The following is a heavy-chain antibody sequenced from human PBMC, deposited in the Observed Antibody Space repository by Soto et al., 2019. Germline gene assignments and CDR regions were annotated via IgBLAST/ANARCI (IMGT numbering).Heavy chain of an antibody. CDR3: ARNRYSSGSDWFDP. J-gene: IGHJ5*02. V-gene: IGHV4-34*01. CDR2: INHSGST. D-gene: IGHD6-19*01. Sequence: TSETLSLTCAVYGGSFSGYYWSWIRQPPGKGLEWIGEINHSGSTNYNPSLKSRVTISVDTSKNQFSLKLSSVTAADTAVYYCARNRYSSGSDWFDPWGQGTLVTVSS. CDR1: GGSFSGYY.